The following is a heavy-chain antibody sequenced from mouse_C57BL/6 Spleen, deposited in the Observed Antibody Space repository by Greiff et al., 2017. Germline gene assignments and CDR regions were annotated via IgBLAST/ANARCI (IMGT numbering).Heavy chain of an antibody. V-gene: IGHV1-55*01. CDR3: AKRRDYGYDDGYYFDY. CDR2: IYPGSGST. CDR1: GYTFTSYW. J-gene: IGHJ2*01. D-gene: IGHD2-2*01. Sequence: VQLQQPGAELVKPGASVKMSCKASGYTFTSYWITWVKQRPGQGLEWIGDIYPGSGSTNYNEKFKSKATLTVDPSSSTAYMQLSSLTSEDSAVYYGAKRRDYGYDDGYYFDYWGQGTTLTVSS.